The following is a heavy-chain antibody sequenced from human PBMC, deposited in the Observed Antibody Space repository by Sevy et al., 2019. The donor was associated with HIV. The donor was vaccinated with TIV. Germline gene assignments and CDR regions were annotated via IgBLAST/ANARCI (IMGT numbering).Heavy chain of an antibody. V-gene: IGHV1-3*01. CDR2: LNPGNGNT. Sequence: ASVKVSCKATGYNFNTYTIHWVRQAPGQSLEWMAWLNPGNGNTKYSQQFRGRVTITRDTSARTVYTELTSLTSEDTAVYFCARDPYARRGFDYWGQGTLLTVSS. CDR1: GYNFNTYT. D-gene: IGHD3-16*01. J-gene: IGHJ4*02. CDR3: ARDPYARRGFDY.